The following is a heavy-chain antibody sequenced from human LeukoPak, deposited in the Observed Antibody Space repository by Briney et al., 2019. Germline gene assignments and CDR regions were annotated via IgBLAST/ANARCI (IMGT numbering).Heavy chain of an antibody. CDR2: INHSGST. V-gene: IGHV4-34*01. CDR3: ARGGYDYVRGDLDY. CDR1: GGSFSGYY. J-gene: IGHJ4*02. D-gene: IGHD5-12*01. Sequence: PSETLSLTCAVYGGSFSGYYWSWIRQSPGKGLEWIGEINHSGSTNYNPSLKSRVTMSVDTSKNQFSLKLSSVTAADTAMYYCARGGYDYVRGDLDYWGQGTLVTVSS.